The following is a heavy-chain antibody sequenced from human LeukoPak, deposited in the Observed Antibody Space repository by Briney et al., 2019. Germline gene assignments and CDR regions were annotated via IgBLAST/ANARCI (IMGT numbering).Heavy chain of an antibody. CDR3: ARDGRISPCYGMDV. D-gene: IGHD1-26*01. J-gene: IGHJ6*02. Sequence: SETLSLTCTVSGGSMNHYYWSWVRQPPGKGLEWIGYIYYTGSTDYNPSLKSRVTISVDTSKNQFSLKLSSVTAADTALYFCARDGRISPCYGMDVWGQGTTVTVSS. CDR1: GGSMNHYY. V-gene: IGHV4-59*01. CDR2: IYYTGST.